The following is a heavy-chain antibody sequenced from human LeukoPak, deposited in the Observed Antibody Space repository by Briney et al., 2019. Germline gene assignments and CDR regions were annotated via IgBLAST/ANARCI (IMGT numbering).Heavy chain of an antibody. D-gene: IGHD3-22*01. CDR1: GYFISSGYY. CDR3: AADRTGLAFDI. V-gene: IGHV4-38-2*02. CDR2: IYHSGST. J-gene: IGHJ3*02. Sequence: SETLSLTCIVSGYFISSGYYWGWIRQSPGKGLEWIGSIYHSGSTYYNPSLKSRVTISVDTSKNQFSLKLSSVTAADTAVYYCAADRTGLAFDIWGQGTMVTVSS.